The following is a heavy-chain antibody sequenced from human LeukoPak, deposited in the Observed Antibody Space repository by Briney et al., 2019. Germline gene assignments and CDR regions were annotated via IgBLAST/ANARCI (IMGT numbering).Heavy chain of an antibody. CDR2: INHSGST. Sequence: SETLSLTCSVYGGSFSGYYWSWIRQPPGKGLEWIGEINHSGSTNYNPSLKSRVTISVDTSKNQFSLKLSSVTAADTAVYYCARVLKDRVAARPGGYMDVWGKGTTVTVSS. V-gene: IGHV4-34*01. CDR3: ARVLKDRVAARPGGYMDV. CDR1: GGSFSGYY. D-gene: IGHD6-6*01. J-gene: IGHJ6*03.